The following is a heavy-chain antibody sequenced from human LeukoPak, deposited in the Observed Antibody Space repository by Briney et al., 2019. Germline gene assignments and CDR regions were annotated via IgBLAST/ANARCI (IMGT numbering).Heavy chain of an antibody. D-gene: IGHD3-10*01. CDR1: GFTVSSNY. CDR2: IYSGGST. J-gene: IGHJ4*02. CDR3: ARPKLWFGELYGTRYFDY. Sequence: TGGSLRLSCAASGFTVSSNYMSWVRQAPGKGLEWVSVIYSGGSTYYGDTVKGRFTISRDNAKNSLYLQMNSLRAEDTAVYYCARPKLWFGELYGTRYFDYWGQGTLVTVSS. V-gene: IGHV3-53*05.